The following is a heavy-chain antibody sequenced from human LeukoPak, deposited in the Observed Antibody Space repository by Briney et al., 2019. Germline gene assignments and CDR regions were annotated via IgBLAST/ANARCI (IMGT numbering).Heavy chain of an antibody. Sequence: PGRSLRLSCAASGFTFSTYGMHWVRQAPGKGLEWVAVIAYDENNKYYADSVKGRFTISRDKSKNTLYLQMNSLRAEDTAVYYCAKGSRCYSSSWYGACWFDLWGRGTLVTVSS. CDR1: GFTFSTYG. CDR3: AKGSRCYSSSWYGACWFDL. CDR2: IAYDENNK. D-gene: IGHD6-13*01. V-gene: IGHV3-30*18. J-gene: IGHJ2*01.